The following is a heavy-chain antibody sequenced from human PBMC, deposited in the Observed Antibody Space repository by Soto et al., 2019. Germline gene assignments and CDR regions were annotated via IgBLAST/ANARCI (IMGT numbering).Heavy chain of an antibody. J-gene: IGHJ5*02. CDR2: ISSSSSYI. D-gene: IGHD3-9*01. Sequence: GGSLRLSCAASGFTFSSYSMNWVRQAPGKGLEWVSSISSSSSYIYYADSVKGRFTISRDNAKNSLYLQMNSLRAEDTAVYYCARIVLRYFEFDPWGQGTLVTVSS. CDR1: GFTFSSYS. CDR3: ARIVLRYFEFDP. V-gene: IGHV3-21*01.